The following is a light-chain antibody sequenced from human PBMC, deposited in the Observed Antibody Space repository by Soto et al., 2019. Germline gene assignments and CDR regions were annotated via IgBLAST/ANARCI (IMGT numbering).Light chain of an antibody. Sequence: QSALSQSASVCDYPGQSFTISYTGTITDFVGYNRVSWYQQPPGTAPKLMIYEVSKRPSGVPDRFSGSKSGNTASLTISGLQAADEADYYCSLYTSENAYVFGTGTKVTVL. J-gene: IGLJ1*01. V-gene: IGLV2-18*01. CDR1: ITDFVGYNR. CDR3: SLYTSENAYV. CDR2: EVS.